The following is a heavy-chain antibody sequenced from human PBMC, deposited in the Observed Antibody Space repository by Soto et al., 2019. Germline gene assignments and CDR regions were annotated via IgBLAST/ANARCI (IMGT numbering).Heavy chain of an antibody. J-gene: IGHJ4*02. Sequence: SETLSLTCAVSGYSISSGYYWGWIRQPPGKGLEWIGSIYHSGSTYYNPSLKSRVTISLDKSENQFSLKVTSLTAADTAVYYCASRDPGTSVDYWGQGTLVTVSS. CDR2: IYHSGST. CDR1: GYSISSGYY. D-gene: IGHD1-7*01. V-gene: IGHV4-38-2*01. CDR3: ASRDPGTSVDY.